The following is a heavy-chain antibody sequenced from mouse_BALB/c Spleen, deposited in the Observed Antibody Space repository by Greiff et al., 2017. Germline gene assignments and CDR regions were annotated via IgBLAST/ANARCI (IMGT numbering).Heavy chain of an antibody. V-gene: IGHV3-6*02. D-gene: IGHD3-3*01. J-gene: IGHJ3*01. CDR2: ISYDGSN. CDR3: ARERGLAWFAY. CDR1: GYSITSGYY. Sequence: EVQLVESGPGLVKPSQSLSLTCSVTGYSITSGYYWNWIRQFPGNKLEWMGYISYDGSNNYNPSLKNRISITRDTSKNQFFLKLNSVTTEDTATYYCARERGLAWFAYWGQGTLVTVSA.